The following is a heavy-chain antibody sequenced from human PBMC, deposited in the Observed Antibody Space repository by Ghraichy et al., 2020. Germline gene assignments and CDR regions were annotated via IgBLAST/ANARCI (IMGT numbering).Heavy chain of an antibody. J-gene: IGHJ3*02. V-gene: IGHV3-7*01. CDR2: LSQDGSEK. CDR3: ARDSVSCNGCAFDI. D-gene: IGHD2-2*01. CDR1: GFTFNNYY. Sequence: GESLNISCTASGFTFNNYYMSWVRQAPGKGLEWVANLSQDGSEKNYVGSVRGRFTISRDNAKNSLSLQMNSLRAEDTALYYCARDSVSCNGCAFDIWGQGTMVTVSS.